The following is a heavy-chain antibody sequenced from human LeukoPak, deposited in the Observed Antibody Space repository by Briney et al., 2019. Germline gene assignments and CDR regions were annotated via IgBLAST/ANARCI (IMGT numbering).Heavy chain of an antibody. D-gene: IGHD1-1*01. J-gene: IGHJ6*02. Sequence: GGSLRLSCAASGFTFSSYGMHWVRQAPGKGLEWAAVISYDGSNKYYADSVKGRFTISRDNSKNTLYLQMNSLRAEDTAVYYCAKDAQVAERAGYYYYGMDVWGQGTTVTVSS. CDR1: GFTFSSYG. V-gene: IGHV3-30*18. CDR3: AKDAQVAERAGYYYYGMDV. CDR2: ISYDGSNK.